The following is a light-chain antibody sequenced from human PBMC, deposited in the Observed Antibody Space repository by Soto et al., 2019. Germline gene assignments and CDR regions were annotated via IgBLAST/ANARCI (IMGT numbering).Light chain of an antibody. V-gene: IGLV1-40*01. Sequence: QSVLTQPPSVSGAPGQRVTISCTGSSFNIGAGYDVYWYPHLPGTAPKLLINGNANRPSGVPDRFSGSKSGTSASLVITGLQAEDEADYYCQSYDTSLSLIFGGGTKVTVL. J-gene: IGLJ2*01. CDR1: SFNIGAGYD. CDR3: QSYDTSLSLI. CDR2: GNA.